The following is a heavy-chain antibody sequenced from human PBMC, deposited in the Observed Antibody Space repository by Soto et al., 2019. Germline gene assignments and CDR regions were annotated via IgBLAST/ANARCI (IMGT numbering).Heavy chain of an antibody. J-gene: IGHJ3*02. Sequence: LSLTCTVSGGSISSYYWSWIRQPPGKGLEWIGYIYYSGSTNYNPSLKSRVTISVDTSKNQFSLKLSSVTAADTAVYYCARDRPDYDSSGDAFDIWGQGTMVTVSS. CDR2: IYYSGST. CDR3: ARDRPDYDSSGDAFDI. CDR1: GGSISSYY. V-gene: IGHV4-59*01. D-gene: IGHD3-22*01.